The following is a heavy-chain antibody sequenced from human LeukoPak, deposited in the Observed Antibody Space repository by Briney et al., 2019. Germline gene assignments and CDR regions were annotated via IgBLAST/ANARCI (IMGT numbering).Heavy chain of an antibody. V-gene: IGHV4-39*01. CDR2: IYYSGTT. CDR3: ARLWSGDYYLAY. D-gene: IGHD3-3*01. Sequence: SETLSLTCTVSGGSISSSSYYWGWIRQPPGKGLEWIGTIYYSGTTYYNSSLKSRVTISADTSKKHFSLRLSSVTAADTAVYYCARLWSGDYYLAYWGQGTLVTVSS. J-gene: IGHJ4*02. CDR1: GGSISSSSYY.